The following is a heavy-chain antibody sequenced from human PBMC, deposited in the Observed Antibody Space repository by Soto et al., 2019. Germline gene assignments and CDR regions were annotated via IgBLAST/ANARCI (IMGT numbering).Heavy chain of an antibody. Sequence: QVQLVQSGAEVKKPGASVKVSCKVSGYTLTEVAMHWVRQAPGKGLEWMGRFDPEDGKTIYAQKFQGRVTLTEDTSTDTAYMELSSLVSDDTAVYYCATGIRGYSYGFSDYWAQGTPVTVSS. CDR2: FDPEDGKT. CDR1: GYTLTEVA. V-gene: IGHV1-24*01. J-gene: IGHJ4*02. CDR3: ATGIRGYSYGFSDY. D-gene: IGHD5-18*01.